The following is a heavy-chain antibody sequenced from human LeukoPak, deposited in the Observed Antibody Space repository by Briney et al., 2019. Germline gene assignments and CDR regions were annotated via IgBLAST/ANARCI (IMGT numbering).Heavy chain of an antibody. V-gene: IGHV4-59*12. CDR3: ARDTLTAVAVVPNDAFDI. CDR1: GGSISSYY. J-gene: IGHJ3*02. D-gene: IGHD6-19*01. CDR2: IYYSGST. Sequence: SETLSLTCTVSGGSISSYYWSWIRQPPGKGLEWIGYIYYSGSTNYNPSLKSRVTISVDTSKNQFSLKLSSVTAADTAVYYCARDTLTAVAVVPNDAFDIWGQGTMVTVSS.